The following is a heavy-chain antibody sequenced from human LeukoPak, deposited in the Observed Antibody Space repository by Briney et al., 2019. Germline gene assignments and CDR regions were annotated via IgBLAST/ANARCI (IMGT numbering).Heavy chain of an antibody. J-gene: IGHJ5*02. D-gene: IGHD4-23*01. Sequence: GGSLTFSCAASGFTFSNNCWSWLRQAPGKGLKGVANIKQDGSEKYYVDHVKGPITISRANNKNYMYLQMMSLRAEDTAVYYCAKDSLLTVVSPVAASWGQGSQVTVSS. CDR2: IKQDGSEK. V-gene: IGHV3-7*01. CDR3: AKDSLLTVVSPVAAS. CDR1: GFTFSNNC.